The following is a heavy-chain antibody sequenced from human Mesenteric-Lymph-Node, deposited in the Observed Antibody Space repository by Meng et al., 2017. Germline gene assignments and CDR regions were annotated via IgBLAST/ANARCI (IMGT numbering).Heavy chain of an antibody. V-gene: IGHV4-39*07. CDR2: MSSSGDT. D-gene: IGHD2-8*02. CDR1: GGSITSDFYN. J-gene: IGHJ3*02. Sequence: SETLSLTCTVSGGSITSDFYNWGWIRQPPGKGLEWIGSMSSSGDTYYNPSLKSRVTISVDTSKNQFSLKLSSVTAADTAVYYCARVPPAGGARGRYAFDIWGQGTMVTVSS. CDR3: ARVPPAGGARGRYAFDI.